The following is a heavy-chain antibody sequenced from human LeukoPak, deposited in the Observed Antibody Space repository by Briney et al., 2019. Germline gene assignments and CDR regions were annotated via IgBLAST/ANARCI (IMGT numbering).Heavy chain of an antibody. D-gene: IGHD3-16*02. Sequence: GGSLRLSCAASGFTFSSYWMSWVRQAPGKGLEWVANIKQDGSEKYYVDSVKGRFTISRDNAKNSLYLQMNSLRDEDTAVYYCAKQWSGGVIPDAFDIWGQGTMVTVSS. CDR1: GFTFSSYW. CDR3: AKQWSGGVIPDAFDI. V-gene: IGHV3-7*01. CDR2: IKQDGSEK. J-gene: IGHJ3*02.